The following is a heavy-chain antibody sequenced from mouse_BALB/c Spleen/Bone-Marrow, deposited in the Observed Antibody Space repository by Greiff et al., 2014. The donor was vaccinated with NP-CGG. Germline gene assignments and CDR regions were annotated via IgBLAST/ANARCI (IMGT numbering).Heavy chain of an antibody. Sequence: VQLKESGAELVKPGASVELSCTASGFNIKDTYMHWVKQRPEQGLEWIGRIDPANGNTKYDPNFQGKATITADTSSSTAYLQLSSLTSEDTAVYYCAFYYYGSSLFAYWGQGTLVTVSA. CDR2: IDPANGNT. CDR1: GFNIKDTY. V-gene: IGHV14-3*02. D-gene: IGHD1-1*01. J-gene: IGHJ3*01. CDR3: AFYYYGSSLFAY.